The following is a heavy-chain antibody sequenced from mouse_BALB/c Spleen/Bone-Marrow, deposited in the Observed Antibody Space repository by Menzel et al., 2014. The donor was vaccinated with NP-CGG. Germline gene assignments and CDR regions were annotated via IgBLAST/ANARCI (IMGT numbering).Heavy chain of an antibody. Sequence: QVQLKQSGAELMKPGASVKISCKATGYTLSSYWIEWVKQRPGHGLEWIGEILPGSGSTNYNEKFKGKATFTADTSSNTAYMQLSSLTSEDSAVYYCARRVPFAYWGQGTLVTVSA. V-gene: IGHV1-9*01. CDR2: ILPGSGST. CDR1: GYTLSSYW. J-gene: IGHJ3*01. CDR3: ARRVPFAY.